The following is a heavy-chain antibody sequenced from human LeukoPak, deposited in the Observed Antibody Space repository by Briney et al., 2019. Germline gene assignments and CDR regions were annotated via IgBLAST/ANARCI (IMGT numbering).Heavy chain of an antibody. CDR3: ARDVIKNVWGSYVEIEANWFDP. D-gene: IGHD3-16*01. CDR1: GFTFSSYS. J-gene: IGHJ5*02. V-gene: IGHV3-21*01. CDR2: ISSSSSYI. Sequence: GGSLRLSCAASGFTFSSYSMNWVRQAPGKGLEWVSSISSSSSYIYYADSVKGRFTISRGNAKNSLYLQMNSLRAEDTAVYYCARDVIKNVWGSYVEIEANWFDPWGQGTLVTVSS.